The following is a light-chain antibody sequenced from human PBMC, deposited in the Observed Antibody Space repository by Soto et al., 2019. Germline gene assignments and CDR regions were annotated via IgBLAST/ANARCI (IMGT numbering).Light chain of an antibody. CDR3: QQYNKWLWT. Sequence: EIVMTQSPATLSVSPGERATLSCRASQSVSSNLAWYQQKPGQTPRLLIYGASTRAIGIPARFSGSGSGTEFTLTISSLPSEAFAVYYCQQYNKWLWTFGQGTNVEI. CDR1: QSVSSN. CDR2: GAS. V-gene: IGKV3-15*01. J-gene: IGKJ1*01.